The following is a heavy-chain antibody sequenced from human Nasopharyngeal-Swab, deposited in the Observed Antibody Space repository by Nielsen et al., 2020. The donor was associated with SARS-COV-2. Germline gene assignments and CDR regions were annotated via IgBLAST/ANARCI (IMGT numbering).Heavy chain of an antibody. Sequence: GSLRLSCAVYGGSFSGYYWSWIRQPPGKGLEWIGEINHSGSTNYNPSLKSRVTISVDTSKNQFSLKLSSVTAADTAVYYCARGGWVVAATYAEYFQHWGQGTLVTVSS. D-gene: IGHD2-15*01. V-gene: IGHV4-34*01. J-gene: IGHJ1*01. CDR2: INHSGST. CDR1: GGSFSGYY. CDR3: ARGGWVVAATYAEYFQH.